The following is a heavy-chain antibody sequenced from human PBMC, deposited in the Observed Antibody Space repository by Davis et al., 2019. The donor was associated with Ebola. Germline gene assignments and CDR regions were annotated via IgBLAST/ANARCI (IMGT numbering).Heavy chain of an antibody. CDR3: AKDKTMATQYWYFDL. J-gene: IGHJ2*01. CDR1: GFTFSTYG. D-gene: IGHD4/OR15-4a*01. CDR2: IRNDGSKK. V-gene: IGHV3-30*02. Sequence: GGSLRLSCAPSGFTFSTYGMHWVRQAPGKGLEWVAFIRNDGSKKYYVDSVKGRFTISRDNSKNTFYLQMNSLRAEDTALYYCAKDKTMATQYWYFDLWGRGTLVTVSS.